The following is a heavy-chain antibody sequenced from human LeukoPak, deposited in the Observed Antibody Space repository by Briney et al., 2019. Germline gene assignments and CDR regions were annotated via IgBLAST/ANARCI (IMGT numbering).Heavy chain of an antibody. V-gene: IGHV4-34*01. CDR2: INHSGST. CDR1: GGSFSGYY. CDR3: ARGRVVVVIAIQPRHFDY. J-gene: IGHJ4*02. D-gene: IGHD2-21*01. Sequence: KPSETLSLTCAVYGGSFSGYYWSWIRQPPGKGLEWIGEINHSGSTNYNPSLKSRVTISVDTSKNQFSLKLSSVPAADTAVYYCARGRVVVVIAIQPRHFDYWGQGTLVTVSS.